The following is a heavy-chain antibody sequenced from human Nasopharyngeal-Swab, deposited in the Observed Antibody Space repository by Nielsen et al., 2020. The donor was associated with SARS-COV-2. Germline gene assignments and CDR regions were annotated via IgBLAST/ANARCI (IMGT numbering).Heavy chain of an antibody. CDR3: ARQTRIAVAGKGVYY. D-gene: IGHD6-19*01. CDR2: IYYSRST. CDR1: GGSISSYY. J-gene: IGHJ4*02. V-gene: IGHV4-59*05. Sequence: SETLSLTCTVSGGSISSYYWSWIRQPPGKGLEWIGSIYYSRSTYYNPSLKSRVTISVDTSKNQFSLKLSSVTAADTAVYYCARQTRIAVAGKGVYYWGQGTLVTVSS.